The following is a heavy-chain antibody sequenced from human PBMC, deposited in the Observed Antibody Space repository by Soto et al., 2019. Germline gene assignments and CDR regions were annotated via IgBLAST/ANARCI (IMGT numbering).Heavy chain of an antibody. CDR2: IWYDGSKQ. V-gene: IGHV3-33*01. CDR1: GFVFSNFG. D-gene: IGHD3-3*01. J-gene: IGHJ4*02. Sequence: GSLRLSCVVSGFVFSNFGMHWVRQAPDKGLEWLAVIWYDGSKQYYGDSVKGRFTISRDNSKNTVYLQMNSLRVEDTAVYFCARASPHPEPYDLDYWGQGTLVTVSS. CDR3: ARASPHPEPYDLDY.